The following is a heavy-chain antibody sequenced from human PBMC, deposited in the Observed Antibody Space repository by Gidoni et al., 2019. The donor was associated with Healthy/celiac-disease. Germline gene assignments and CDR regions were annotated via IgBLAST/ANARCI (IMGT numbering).Heavy chain of an antibody. CDR3: ASLQGYYYGSGSLHGMDV. CDR2: INHSGST. CDR1: GGSFSGYY. Sequence: QVQLQQWGAGLLKPSETLSLTCAVYGGSFSGYYWSWIRQPPGKGLEWIGEINHSGSTNYNPSLKSRVTISVDTSKNQFSLKLSSVTAADTAVYYCASLQGYYYGSGSLHGMDVWGQGTTVTVSS. J-gene: IGHJ6*02. V-gene: IGHV4-34*01. D-gene: IGHD3-10*01.